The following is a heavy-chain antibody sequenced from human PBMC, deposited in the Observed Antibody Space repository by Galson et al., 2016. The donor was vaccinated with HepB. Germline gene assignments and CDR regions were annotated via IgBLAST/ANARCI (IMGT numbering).Heavy chain of an antibody. CDR2: IDSAGDT. D-gene: IGHD2-2*01. CDR1: GFIFSDYD. J-gene: IGHJ4*02. Sequence: SLRLSCAASGFIFSDYDMHWVRQVTGKSLEWVSAIDSAGDTFYPGPVKGRFSISRENAKNSLYLQMNGLRAGDTAVYYCARALLGVGAGGSDTVAVPSAMDHWGQGTLVTVSS. CDR3: ARALLGVGAGGSDTVAVPSAMDH. V-gene: IGHV3-13*01.